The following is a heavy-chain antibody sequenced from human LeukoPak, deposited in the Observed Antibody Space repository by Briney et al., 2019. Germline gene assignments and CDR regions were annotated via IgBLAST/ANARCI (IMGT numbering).Heavy chain of an antibody. CDR3: AGGGSDHVWGSYRGDY. CDR2: ISGSGGST. D-gene: IGHD3-16*02. CDR1: GFTFSRYA. Sequence: PGGSLRLSCAASGFTFSRYAMTWVRQGPGKGLEWLSAISGSGGSTYYADSVKGRFTISRDNSKNTLYLQMNSLRVEDTAVYYCAGGGSDHVWGSYRGDYWGQGTLVTVSS. V-gene: IGHV3-23*01. J-gene: IGHJ4*02.